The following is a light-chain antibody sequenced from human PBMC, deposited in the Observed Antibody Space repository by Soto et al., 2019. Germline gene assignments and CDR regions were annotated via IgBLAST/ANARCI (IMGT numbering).Light chain of an antibody. J-gene: IGKJ5*01. Sequence: EIVLTQSPATLSLSPGERVSLSCGASKWLSGKNLAWYQQKPGQPPRLLIYSSSVRASGVPDRFRGSGSGTDFTLTITRLEPEDFAVYYCQQYGTWITFGQGTRLETK. CDR3: QQYGTWIT. CDR2: SSS. CDR1: KWLSGKN. V-gene: IGKV3-20*01.